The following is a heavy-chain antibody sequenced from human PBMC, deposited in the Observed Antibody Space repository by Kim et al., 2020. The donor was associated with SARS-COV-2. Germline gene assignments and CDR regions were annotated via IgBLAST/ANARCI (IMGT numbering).Heavy chain of an antibody. CDR3: ARPARDFEYSGYFDY. D-gene: IGHD3-22*01. Sequence: SETLSLTCSVSGGSISSSNYYWGWIRQSPGRGLEWIGSIHYSGSTYYNPSLRSRVTISVDTAKNHFSLKLSSVTAADTDVYYCARPARDFEYSGYFDYWGQGALVTVSS. CDR2: IHYSGST. V-gene: IGHV4-39*02. CDR1: GGSISSSNYY. J-gene: IGHJ4*02.